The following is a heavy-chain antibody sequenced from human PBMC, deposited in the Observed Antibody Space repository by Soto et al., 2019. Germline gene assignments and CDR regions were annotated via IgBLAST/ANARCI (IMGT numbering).Heavy chain of an antibody. CDR3: VRDRRIYYSDPHDEFVASDYEV. V-gene: IGHV1-69*01. D-gene: IGHD3-22*01. CDR2: FIPIFRTL. Sequence: QVQLIQSEAEVKKPGSSVRVSCTASGGIFGSHGFSWVRQAPGQRLEWVGGFIPIFRTLTYTEKFQARVRIAADESTNTVYLDLCSLPSEDTAVYYCVRDRRIYYSDPHDEFVASDYEVWGQGTMVSVSS. J-gene: IGHJ3*01. CDR1: GGIFGSHG.